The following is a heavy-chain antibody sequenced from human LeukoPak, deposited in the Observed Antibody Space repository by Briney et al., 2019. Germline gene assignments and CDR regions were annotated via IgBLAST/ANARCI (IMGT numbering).Heavy chain of an antibody. V-gene: IGHV1-2*02. CDR2: INPNSGGT. CDR3: ARGHDNTGYNYFDY. J-gene: IGHJ4*02. D-gene: IGHD3-9*01. Sequence: ASVKVSCKASGYTFIDYYIHWVRQAPGQGPERMGWINPNSGGTNYAQKFQGRVTMTRDTSINTTFMDLSSLTSDDTAVYYCARGHDNTGYNYFDYWGQGTLVAVSS. CDR1: GYTFIDYY.